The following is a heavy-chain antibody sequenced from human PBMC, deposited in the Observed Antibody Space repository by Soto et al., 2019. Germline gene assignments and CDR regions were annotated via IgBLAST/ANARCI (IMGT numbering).Heavy chain of an antibody. J-gene: IGHJ6*03. D-gene: IGHD2-2*01. V-gene: IGHV1-46*03. Sequence: GASVKVSCKASGYTFTSYYMHWVRQAPGQGLEWMGIINPSGGSTSYAQKFQGRVTMTRDTSTSTVYMELSSLRSEDTAVYYCARDLDQAFQNYYYYMDVWGKGTTVTVSS. CDR3: ARDLDQAFQNYYYYMDV. CDR2: INPSGGST. CDR1: GYTFTSYY.